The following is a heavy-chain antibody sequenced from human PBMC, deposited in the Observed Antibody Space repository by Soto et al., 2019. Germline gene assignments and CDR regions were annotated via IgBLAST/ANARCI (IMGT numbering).Heavy chain of an antibody. CDR2: ISAYNGNT. V-gene: IGHV1-18*01. CDR3: AKRTPYCSSTSCYLLDY. CDR1: GYTFTSSG. J-gene: IGHJ4*02. Sequence: ASVKVSCKASGYTFTSSGISWLRQAPGQGLEWMGWISAYNGNTNYAQKLQGRVTMTTDTSTSTAYMELRSLRSDDTAVYYCAKRTPYCSSTSCYLLDYWGQGTLVTSPQ. D-gene: IGHD2-2*01.